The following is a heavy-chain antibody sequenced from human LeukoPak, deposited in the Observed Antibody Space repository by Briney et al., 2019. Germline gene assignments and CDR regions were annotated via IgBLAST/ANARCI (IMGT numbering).Heavy chain of an antibody. Sequence: SGTLSLTCAVSGGSISSSNWWSWVRQPPGKGLEWIGEIYHSGSTNYNPSLKSRVTISVDKSKNQFSLKLSSVTAADTAVYYCARVQAYDSSGNPTYYFDYWGQGTLVTVSS. CDR2: IYHSGST. CDR1: GGSISSSNW. CDR3: ARVQAYDSSGNPTYYFDY. J-gene: IGHJ4*02. V-gene: IGHV4-4*02. D-gene: IGHD3-22*01.